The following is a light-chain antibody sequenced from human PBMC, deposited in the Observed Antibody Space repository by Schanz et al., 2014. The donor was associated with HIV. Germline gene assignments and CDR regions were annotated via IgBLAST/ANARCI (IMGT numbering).Light chain of an antibody. CDR3: ATWADSLNGWV. Sequence: QSVLTQPPSASGTPGQRVTISCSGSSSNFRSNAVNWYQQLPGTAPRLVIYNTFHRPSGVPDRFSGSQSGTSASLAISGLQSEDESDFFCATWADSLNGWVFGGGTQLTVL. V-gene: IGLV1-44*01. CDR2: NTF. CDR1: SSNFRSNA. J-gene: IGLJ3*02.